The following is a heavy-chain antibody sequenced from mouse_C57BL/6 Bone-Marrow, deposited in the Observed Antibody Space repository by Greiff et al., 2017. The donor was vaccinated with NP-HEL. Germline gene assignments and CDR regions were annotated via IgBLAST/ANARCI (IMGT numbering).Heavy chain of an antibody. V-gene: IGHV5-17*01. Sequence: EVQVVESGGGLVKPGGSLKLSCAASGFTFSDYGMHWVRQAPEKGLEWVAYISSGSSTIYYADTVKGRFTISRDNAKNTLFLQMTSLRSEDTAMYYCAREGVTTVVAGYYAMDYWGQGTSVTVSS. D-gene: IGHD1-1*01. CDR1: GFTFSDYG. CDR3: AREGVTTVVAGYYAMDY. CDR2: ISSGSSTI. J-gene: IGHJ4*01.